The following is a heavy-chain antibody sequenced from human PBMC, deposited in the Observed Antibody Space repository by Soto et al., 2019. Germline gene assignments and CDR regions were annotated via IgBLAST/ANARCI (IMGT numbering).Heavy chain of an antibody. V-gene: IGHV4-34*01. CDR2: INHSGST. D-gene: IGHD5-18*01. CDR3: ARGGGRTLRKSGYSYGYSYYYYYCMDV. CDR1: GGSFSGYY. Sequence: PSETLSLTCAVYGGSFSGYYWSWIRQPPGKGLEWIGEINHSGSTNYNPSLKSRVTISVDTSKNQFSLKLSSVTAADTAVYYCARGGGRTLRKSGYSYGYSYYYYYCMDVWGKGTTVTVSS. J-gene: IGHJ6*03.